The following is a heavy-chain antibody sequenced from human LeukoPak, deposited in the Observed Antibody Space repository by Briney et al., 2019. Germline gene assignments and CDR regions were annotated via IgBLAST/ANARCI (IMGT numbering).Heavy chain of an antibody. D-gene: IGHD1-26*01. J-gene: IGHJ6*03. Sequence: GGSLRLSCAASGFTFSSYAMSWVRQAPGKGLEWVSAISGSGGSTYYADSVKGRFTISRDNSKNTLYLQMNSLRAEDTAVYYCAKKWGVYSAYYYYVDVWGKGTTVTVSS. V-gene: IGHV3-23*01. CDR3: AKKWGVYSAYYYYVDV. CDR2: ISGSGGST. CDR1: GFTFSSYA.